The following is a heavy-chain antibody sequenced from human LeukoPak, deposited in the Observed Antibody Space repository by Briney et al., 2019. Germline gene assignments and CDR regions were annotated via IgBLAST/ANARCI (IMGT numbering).Heavy chain of an antibody. V-gene: IGHV1-8*01. CDR3: ARSYMAVTTLIAFDI. CDR1: GYTFTSYD. Sequence: ASVKVSCKASGYTFTSYDINWVRQATGQGLEWMGWMNPNSGNTGYAQKFQGRVTMTRNTSISTAYMELSSLKASDTAMYYCARSYMAVTTLIAFDIWGQGTMVTVSS. D-gene: IGHD4-11*01. J-gene: IGHJ3*02. CDR2: MNPNSGNT.